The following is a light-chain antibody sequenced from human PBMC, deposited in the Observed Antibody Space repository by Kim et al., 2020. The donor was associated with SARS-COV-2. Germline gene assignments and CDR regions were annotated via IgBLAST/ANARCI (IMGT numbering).Light chain of an antibody. V-gene: IGLV1-44*01. CDR3: AAWDDSLNGWV. CDR2: STY. CDR1: SSNIGSNT. J-gene: IGLJ3*02. Sequence: QLALTQPPSASGTPGQRVTISCSGSSSNIGSNTVNWYQQLPGTAPTLLIYSTYQRPSGVPDRFSGSKSGTSASLAISGLQSEDEADYYCAAWDDSLNGWVFGGGTQLTVL.